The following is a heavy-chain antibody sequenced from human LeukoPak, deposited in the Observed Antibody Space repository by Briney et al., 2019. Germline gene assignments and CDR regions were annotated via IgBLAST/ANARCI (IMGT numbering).Heavy chain of an antibody. D-gene: IGHD1-7*01. CDR2: ISYDGSNK. CDR3: ARENYSPRGYFDY. CDR1: GFTVSSNY. Sequence: PGGSLRLSCAASGFTVSSNYMSWVRQAPGKGLQWVAVISYDGSNKYYADSVKGRFTISRDNSKNTLYLQMNSLRAEDTAVYYCARENYSPRGYFDYWGQGTLVTVSS. V-gene: IGHV3-30-3*01. J-gene: IGHJ4*02.